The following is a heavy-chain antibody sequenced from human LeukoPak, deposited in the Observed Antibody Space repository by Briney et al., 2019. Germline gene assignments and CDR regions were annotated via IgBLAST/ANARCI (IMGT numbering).Heavy chain of an antibody. Sequence: PGGSLRLSCAASGFTFGSYWMHWVRQAPGKGLVWVSRINSDGSSTSYADSVKGRFTISRDNAKNTLYLQMNSLRAEDTAVYYCARISIVGATRAFDIWGQGTMVTVSS. V-gene: IGHV3-74*01. CDR3: ARISIVGATRAFDI. CDR2: INSDGSST. D-gene: IGHD1-26*01. CDR1: GFTFGSYW. J-gene: IGHJ3*02.